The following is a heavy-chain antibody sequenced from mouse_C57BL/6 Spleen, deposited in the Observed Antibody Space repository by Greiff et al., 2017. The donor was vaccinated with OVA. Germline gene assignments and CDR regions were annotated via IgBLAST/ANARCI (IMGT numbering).Heavy chain of an antibody. CDR3: ARNGSSYSWYFDV. CDR1: GYTFTSYG. V-gene: IGHV1-81*01. CDR2: IYPRSGNT. D-gene: IGHD1-1*01. J-gene: IGHJ1*03. Sequence: VKLVESGAELARPGASVKLSCKASGYTFTSYGISWVKQRTGQGLEWIGEIYPRSGNTYYNEKFKGKATLTADKSSSTAYMELRSLTSEDSAVYVCARNGSSYSWYFDVWGTGTTVTVSS.